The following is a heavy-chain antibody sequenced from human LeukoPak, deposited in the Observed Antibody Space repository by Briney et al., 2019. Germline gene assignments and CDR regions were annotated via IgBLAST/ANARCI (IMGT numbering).Heavy chain of an antibody. CDR3: ARGYSSSWYWDDAFDI. V-gene: IGHV3-48*04. CDR2: ISSSSSTI. CDR1: GFTFSSYS. Sequence: PGGSLRLSCAASGFTFSSYSMNWVRQAPGKGLEWVSYISSSSSTIYYADSVKGRFTISRDNAKNSLYLRMNSLRAEDTAVYYCARGYSSSWYWDDAFDIWGQGTMVTVSS. D-gene: IGHD6-13*01. J-gene: IGHJ3*02.